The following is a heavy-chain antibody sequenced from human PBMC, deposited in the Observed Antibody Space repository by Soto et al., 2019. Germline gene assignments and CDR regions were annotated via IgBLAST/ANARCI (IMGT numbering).Heavy chain of an antibody. Sequence: GGSLRLSCAASGLTFSDAWMNWVRQAPGKGLEWVGRIKSKTDGGAGTDFAAPVRGRFTISRDDSKNMLYLQMNSLRAEDTAIYYCAKDSHWAIISPTHDYWGHGTLVTVSS. J-gene: IGHJ4*01. V-gene: IGHV3-15*07. CDR1: GLTFSDAW. CDR3: AKDSHWAIISPTHDY. D-gene: IGHD2-2*01. CDR2: IKSKTDGGAGT.